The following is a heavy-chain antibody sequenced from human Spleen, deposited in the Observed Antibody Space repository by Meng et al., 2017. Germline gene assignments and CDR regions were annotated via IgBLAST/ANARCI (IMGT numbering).Heavy chain of an antibody. CDR2: IYYSGST. D-gene: IGHD3-9*01. J-gene: IGHJ4*02. CDR1: GGSISSSSYY. CDR3: ASRPKLRYFDWSGDY. V-gene: IGHV4-39*07. Sequence: SETLSLTCTVSGGSISSSSYYWGWIRQPPGKGLEWIGSIYYSGSTYYNPSLKSRVTISVDTSKNQFSLKLSSVTAADTAVYYCASRPKLRYFDWSGDYWGQGRLVTVSS.